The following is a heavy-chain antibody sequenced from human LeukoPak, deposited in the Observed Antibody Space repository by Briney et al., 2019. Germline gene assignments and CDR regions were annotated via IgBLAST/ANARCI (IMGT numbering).Heavy chain of an antibody. D-gene: IGHD3-3*01. CDR2: ISDGGT. Sequence: GGSLRLSCAASGSTFSTYAMSWVRQAPGKGLEWVSAISDGGTYHADSVKGRFTISRDSSKNTLYLQMNSLRAEDTALYYCAKDRISGDPKFFDLWGRGTLVTVSS. J-gene: IGHJ2*01. CDR1: GSTFSTYA. CDR3: AKDRISGDPKFFDL. V-gene: IGHV3-23*01.